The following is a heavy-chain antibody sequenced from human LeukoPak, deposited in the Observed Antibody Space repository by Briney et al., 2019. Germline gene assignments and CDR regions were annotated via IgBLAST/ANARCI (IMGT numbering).Heavy chain of an antibody. D-gene: IGHD6-13*01. CDR2: ISWNSGRL. CDR1: GYTFDDYA. V-gene: IGHV3-9*01. J-gene: IGHJ4*02. CDR3: AKGNSSSWSSFDY. Sequence: GRSLRLSCAASGYTFDDYAMHWVPQAPGKGLEWVSGISWNSGRLGYGDSVKGRFTIYRDNAKNSLYLQMNSLRDEDTALYYCAKGNSSSWSSFDYWGQGTLVTVSS.